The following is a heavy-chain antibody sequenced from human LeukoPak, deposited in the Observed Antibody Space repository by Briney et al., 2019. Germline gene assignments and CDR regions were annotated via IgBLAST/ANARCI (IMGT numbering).Heavy chain of an antibody. CDR2: IYSGGST. Sequence: PGGSLRLSCAASGFTVSSNYMSWVRQAPGKGLEWVSVIYSGGSTYYADSVKGRFTISRDNSKNTLYLQMNSLRAEDTAVYYCARVQGGYHFDYWGQGTLVTVSS. D-gene: IGHD5-12*01. J-gene: IGHJ4*02. V-gene: IGHV3-53*01. CDR3: ARVQGGYHFDY. CDR1: GFTVSSNY.